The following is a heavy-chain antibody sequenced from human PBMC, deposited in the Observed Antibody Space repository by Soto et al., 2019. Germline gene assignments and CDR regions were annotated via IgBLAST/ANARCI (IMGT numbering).Heavy chain of an antibody. V-gene: IGHV1-3*01. CDR1: GYTFTSYA. J-gene: IGHJ4*02. Sequence: GASVKVSCKASGYTFTSYAMHWVRQAPGQRLEWMGWINAGNGNTKYSQKFQGRVTITRDTSASTAYMELSSLRSEDTAVYYCARGYCSGGSCQDYWGQGTLVTVSS. D-gene: IGHD2-15*01. CDR3: ARGYCSGGSCQDY. CDR2: INAGNGNT.